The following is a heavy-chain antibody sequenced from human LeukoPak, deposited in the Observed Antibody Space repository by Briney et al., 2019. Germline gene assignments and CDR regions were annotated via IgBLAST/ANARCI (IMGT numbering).Heavy chain of an antibody. J-gene: IGHJ4*02. CDR2: IYYSGST. CDR1: GGSISSYY. CDR3: ARCIAVAGIFDY. D-gene: IGHD6-19*01. Sequence: SETLSLTCTVSGGSISSYYWSWIRQPPGKGLEWIGYIYYSGSTNYNPSLKSRVTISVDTSKNQFSLKLSSVTAADTAVYYCARCIAVAGIFDYWGQGTLVTVSS. V-gene: IGHV4-59*01.